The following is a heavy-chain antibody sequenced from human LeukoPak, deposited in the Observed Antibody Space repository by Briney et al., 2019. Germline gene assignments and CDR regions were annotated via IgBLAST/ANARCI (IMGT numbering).Heavy chain of an antibody. CDR2: ITSNGVGT. V-gene: IGHV3-64*01. CDR3: SGGSSWYLDY. J-gene: IGHJ4*02. Sequence: PGGSLRLSCAASGITFITYPMHWVRQAPGKGLEYVSSITSNGVGTYYANSVKGRFTISRDNSKNTLYLEMGSLRAEDMAVYCCSGGSSWYLDYWGPGTLVTVSS. CDR1: GITFITYP. D-gene: IGHD6-13*01.